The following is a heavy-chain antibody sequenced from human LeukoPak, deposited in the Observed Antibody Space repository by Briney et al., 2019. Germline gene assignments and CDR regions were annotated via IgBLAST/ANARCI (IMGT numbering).Heavy chain of an antibody. D-gene: IGHD3-22*01. CDR1: VYTFTSYG. Sequence: GASVKVSCKASVYTFTSYGISWVRQAPGQGREWMGWISAYNGNTNYAQKLQGRVTMTTDTSTSTAYMELRSLRSDDTDVYYCARDPRIDSSGYPPRYYYYGMDVWGQGTTVTVSS. J-gene: IGHJ6*02. CDR3: ARDPRIDSSGYPPRYYYYGMDV. CDR2: ISAYNGNT. V-gene: IGHV1-18*01.